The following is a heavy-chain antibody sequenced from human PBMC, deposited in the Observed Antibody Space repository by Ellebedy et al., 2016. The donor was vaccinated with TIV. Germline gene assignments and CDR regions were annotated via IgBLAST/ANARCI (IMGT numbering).Heavy chain of an antibody. J-gene: IGHJ3*02. CDR1: GYSISSGYF. D-gene: IGHD4-17*01. CDR3: AKRQAYGDYEYAFDI. Sequence: MPSETLSLTCTVSGYSISSGYFWVWIRQPPGKGLEWIGSIYHSGYTYYNPSLKSRVTMSVDKSKNQFSLKLSSVTAADTAVYYCAKRQAYGDYEYAFDIWGQGTMVTVSS. V-gene: IGHV4-38-2*02. CDR2: IYHSGYT.